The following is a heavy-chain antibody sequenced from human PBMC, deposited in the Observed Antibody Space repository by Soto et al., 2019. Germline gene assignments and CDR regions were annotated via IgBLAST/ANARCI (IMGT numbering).Heavy chain of an antibody. CDR2: INPATGAA. J-gene: IGHJ3*02. CDR1: GYPVTAYY. D-gene: IGHD3-3*01. CDR3: ARGGGVGVAGSAAFDM. Sequence: QLHLVQSGAVVKKPGASVTVSCSASGYPVTAYYMHWVRQAPGRGLEWMGGINPATGAAKYTQTCQGRGTRTRDTATSTGCRELSGLTSEDTAVCYWARGGGVGVAGSAAFDMWGQGTLVTVSS. V-gene: IGHV1-2*02.